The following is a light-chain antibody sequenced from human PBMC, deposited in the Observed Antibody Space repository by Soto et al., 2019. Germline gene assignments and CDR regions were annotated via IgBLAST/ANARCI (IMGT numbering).Light chain of an antibody. CDR3: QQHGNSPGT. J-gene: IGKJ1*01. CDR1: QSVDYNN. Sequence: GERATLSCRASQSVDYNNLAWYQQKPGQAPRLLISHASRRATGIPDRFSGSGSGTDFTLTVSRLEPEDFAVYHCQQHGNSPGTFGQGTKVDIK. CDR2: HAS. V-gene: IGKV3-20*01.